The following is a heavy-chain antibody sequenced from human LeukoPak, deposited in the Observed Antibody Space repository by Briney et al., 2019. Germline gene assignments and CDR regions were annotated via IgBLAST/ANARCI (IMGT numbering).Heavy chain of an antibody. CDR1: RFTFSSYG. V-gene: IGHV3-33*08. Sequence: PGGSLRLSCAASRFTFSSYGMHWVRQAPGKGLEWVAVIWYDGSNKYYADSVKGRFTISRDNSKNTLYLQMNSLRAEDTAVYYCARDRGRGATLDYWGQGTLVTVSS. CDR2: IWYDGSNK. CDR3: ARDRGRGATLDY. D-gene: IGHD1-26*01. J-gene: IGHJ4*02.